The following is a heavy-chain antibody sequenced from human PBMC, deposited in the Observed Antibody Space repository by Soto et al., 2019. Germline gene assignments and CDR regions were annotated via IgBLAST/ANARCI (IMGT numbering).Heavy chain of an antibody. Sequence: EVQVLESGGGLVQPGGSLRLSCAASGFTFSSYAMSWVRQAPGQGLEWVSAISGSGSNPYYADSVKGRFTISRDNPKNTQYLQMNSLRAEDTALYYCEKTAAMTIRDGFDHWGQGTLVTVAS. D-gene: IGHD2-2*01. CDR3: EKTAAMTIRDGFDH. CDR1: GFTFSSYA. V-gene: IGHV3-23*01. CDR2: ISGSGSNP. J-gene: IGHJ4*02.